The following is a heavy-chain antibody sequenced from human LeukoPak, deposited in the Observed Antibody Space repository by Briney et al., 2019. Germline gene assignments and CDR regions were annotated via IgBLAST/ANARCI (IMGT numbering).Heavy chain of an antibody. Sequence: GGSLRLSCATSGFTFSDYWMNWFRQAPGKGLEWVAIIKRDGSEKHYVDFVKGRFTISRDNDRNSLFLQMNGLRDDDTAVYYCARGQGWLSDSWGQGILVTVTS. CDR1: GFTFSDYW. CDR3: ARGQGWLSDS. V-gene: IGHV3-7*03. J-gene: IGHJ4*02. D-gene: IGHD3-9*01. CDR2: IKRDGSEK.